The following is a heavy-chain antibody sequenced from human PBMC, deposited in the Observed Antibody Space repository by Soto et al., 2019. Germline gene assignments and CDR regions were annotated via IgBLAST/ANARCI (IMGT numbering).Heavy chain of an antibody. V-gene: IGHV1-2*02. CDR2: INPNSGGT. J-gene: IGHJ5*02. D-gene: IGHD3-22*01. CDR1: GYTFTGYY. CDR3: ARVQRGRYYEYNWFDP. Sequence: QVQLVQSGAEVKKPGASVKVSCKASGYTFTGYYMHWVRQAPGQGLEWMGWINPNSGGTNYAQKFQGRVTMTRDTSISTAYMELSRLRSDDTAVYYCARVQRGRYYEYNWFDPWGQGTLVTVSS.